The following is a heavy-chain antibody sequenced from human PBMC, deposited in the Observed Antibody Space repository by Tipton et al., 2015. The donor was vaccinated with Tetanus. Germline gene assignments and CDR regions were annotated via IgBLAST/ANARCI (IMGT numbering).Heavy chain of an antibody. J-gene: IGHJ3*02. D-gene: IGHD3-22*01. CDR1: GFTFSSYA. CDR3: AKDRGDYYDSSGYLPYDAFDI. Sequence: SLRLSCAASGFTFSSYAMSWVRQAPGKGLEWVSAISGSGGSTYYADSVKGRFTISRDNSKNTLYLQMNSLRAEDTAVYYCAKDRGDYYDSSGYLPYDAFDIWGQGTMVTVSS. CDR2: ISGSGGST. V-gene: IGHV3-23*01.